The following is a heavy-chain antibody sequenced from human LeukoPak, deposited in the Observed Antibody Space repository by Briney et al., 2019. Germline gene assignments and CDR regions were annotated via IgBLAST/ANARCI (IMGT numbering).Heavy chain of an antibody. CDR1: GASFSDYN. J-gene: IGHJ5*02. CDR3: ARRKTENWNYRRGWFDP. V-gene: IGHV4-34*01. D-gene: IGHD1-7*01. CDR2: INHRGST. Sequence: PSETLSLTCAVYGASFSDYNWSWIRQPPGKGLEWIGEINHRGSTNYNLSLKSRVSISIDTSKNQFSLNLRPVTAADTAVYYCARRKTENWNYRRGWFDPWGQGTLVTVPS.